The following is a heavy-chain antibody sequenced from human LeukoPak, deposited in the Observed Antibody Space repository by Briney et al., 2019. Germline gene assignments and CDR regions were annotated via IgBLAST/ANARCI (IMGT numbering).Heavy chain of an antibody. Sequence: GASVKVSCKASGYTFTRHGISWVRQAPGQGLEWMGWISAYNGDTKYAQNFQGRVTITTDTSTTTAYMELRSLRSDDTAVYYCARTCSTSCPYWYFDLWGRGTLVTVSS. CDR1: GYTFTRHG. V-gene: IGHV1-18*01. CDR2: ISAYNGDT. CDR3: ARTCSTSCPYWYFDL. J-gene: IGHJ2*01. D-gene: IGHD2-2*01.